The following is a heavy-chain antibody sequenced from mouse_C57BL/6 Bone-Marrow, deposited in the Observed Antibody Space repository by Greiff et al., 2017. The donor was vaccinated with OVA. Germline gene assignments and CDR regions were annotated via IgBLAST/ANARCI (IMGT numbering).Heavy chain of an antibody. V-gene: IGHV1-55*01. CDR2: IYPGSGGT. D-gene: IGHD6-1*01. Sequence: VQLQQPGAELVKPGASVKMSCKASGYTFTSYWINWVKQRPGQGLEWIGDIYPGSGGTKYNEKFKSKATLTVDTSSSTAYLQLRSLPSEDSAVYSMAVICSSYDYWGQGTTLTVSS. J-gene: IGHJ2*01. CDR3: AVICSSYDY. CDR1: GYTFTSYW.